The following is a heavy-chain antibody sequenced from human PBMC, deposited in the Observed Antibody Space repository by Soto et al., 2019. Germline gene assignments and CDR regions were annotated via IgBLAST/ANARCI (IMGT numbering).Heavy chain of an antibody. D-gene: IGHD5-12*01. CDR1: GFTYSDHY. CDR2: TRKKTNSYST. J-gene: IGHJ4*02. CDR3: TKLGSGFNYDD. Sequence: EVQLVESGGGLAQPGGSLRLSCAASGFTYSDHYMDWVRQAPGKGLEWVGRTRKKTNSYSTEYAASVKGRFTISRDDSKNSLYLQMNSLKTVDAAVYYCTKLGSGFNYDDWGQGTLVTVSS. V-gene: IGHV3-72*01.